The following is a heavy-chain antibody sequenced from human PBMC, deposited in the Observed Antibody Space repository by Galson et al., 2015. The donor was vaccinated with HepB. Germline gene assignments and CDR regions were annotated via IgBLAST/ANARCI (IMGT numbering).Heavy chain of an antibody. CDR3: AKLGSGSADYYYYYYMDV. Sequence: SLRLSCAASGFTFRDYAMSWVRQAPGKGLEWVSSISGSGASTYYADSVKGRLTISRDNSKNTLFLQMNSLRAEDTAVYYCAKLGSGSADYYYYYYMDVWGKGTTVTVSS. CDR1: GFTFRDYA. V-gene: IGHV3-23*01. CDR2: ISGSGAST. D-gene: IGHD3-10*01. J-gene: IGHJ6*03.